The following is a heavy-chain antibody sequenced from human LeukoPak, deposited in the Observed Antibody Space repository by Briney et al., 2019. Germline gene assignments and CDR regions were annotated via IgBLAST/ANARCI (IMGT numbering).Heavy chain of an antibody. CDR2: IYYSGST. CDR3: ARDAVTLWFGELPYFDY. Sequence: PSETLSLTCTVSGGSISSYYWSWIRQPPGKGLEWIGYIYYSGSTNYNPSLKSRVTISVDTSKNQFSLKLSSVTAADTAVYYCARDAVTLWFGELPYFDYWGQGTLVTVSS. J-gene: IGHJ4*02. CDR1: GGSISSYY. V-gene: IGHV4-59*01. D-gene: IGHD3-10*01.